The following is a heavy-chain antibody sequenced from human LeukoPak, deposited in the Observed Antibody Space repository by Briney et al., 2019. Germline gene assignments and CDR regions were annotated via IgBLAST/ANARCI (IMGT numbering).Heavy chain of an antibody. D-gene: IGHD4-17*01. CDR1: GFTFSSYA. Sequence: PGGSLRLSCEASGFTFSSYAMSWVRQAPGKGLEWVSVIYSGGSTYYADSVKGRFTISRDNSKNTLYLQMNSLRAEDTAVYYCARESTYGDYDAFGAFDIWGQGTMVTVSS. J-gene: IGHJ3*02. CDR2: IYSGGST. V-gene: IGHV3-66*01. CDR3: ARESTYGDYDAFGAFDI.